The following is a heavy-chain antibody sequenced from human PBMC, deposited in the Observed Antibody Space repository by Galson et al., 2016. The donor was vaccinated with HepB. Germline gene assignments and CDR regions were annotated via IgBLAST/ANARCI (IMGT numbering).Heavy chain of an antibody. CDR2: IHHSGDT. CDR1: DDSISSKNW. CDR3: ARSVNQYSRGGFDY. Sequence: SETLSLTCAVSDDSISSKNWWSWVRQPPGKGLEWTGEIHHSGDTNFNPSLKGRVTISVDKSKSQFSLKLNYVTAADTSVYYCARSVNQYSRGGFDYWGQGILVTVSS. J-gene: IGHJ4*02. V-gene: IGHV4-4*02. D-gene: IGHD3-22*01.